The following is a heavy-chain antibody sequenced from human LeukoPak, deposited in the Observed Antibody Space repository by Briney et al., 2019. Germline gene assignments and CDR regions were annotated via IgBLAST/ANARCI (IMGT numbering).Heavy chain of an antibody. D-gene: IGHD6-13*01. CDR3: ARATYFRSSWYFLHWFDP. J-gene: IGHJ5*02. CDR1: GGSISSSSYY. V-gene: IGHV4-39*07. Sequence: SETLSLTCTVSGGSISSSSYYWGWIRQPPGKGLEWIGSIYYSGSTYYNPFLKSRVTISVDTSKNQFSLKLSSVTAADTAVYYCARATYFRSSWYFLHWFDPWGQGTLVTVSS. CDR2: IYYSGST.